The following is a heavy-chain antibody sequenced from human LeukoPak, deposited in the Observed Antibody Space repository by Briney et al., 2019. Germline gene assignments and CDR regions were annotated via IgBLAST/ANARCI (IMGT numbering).Heavy chain of an antibody. V-gene: IGHV4-59*08. J-gene: IGHJ4*02. CDR3: AKYGNSGWVIDN. CDR2: IYYTGGT. CDR1: GGSIGSNY. D-gene: IGHD6-19*01. Sequence: SETLSLTCTVSGGSIGSNYWTWIRQPPGKGLEYIGYIYYTGGTNYNPSLKSRVTISVDTSKNQFSLKLTSVTAADPAVYFCAKYGNSGWVIDNWGQGTLVTVSS.